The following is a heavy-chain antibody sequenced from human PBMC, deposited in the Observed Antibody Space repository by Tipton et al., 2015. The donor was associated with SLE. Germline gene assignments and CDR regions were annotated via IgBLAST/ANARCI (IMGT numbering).Heavy chain of an antibody. CDR3: ARALWGSDRYYYYMDV. D-gene: IGHD2-21*01. CDR1: GGSITSRY. V-gene: IGHV4-31*03. CDR2: IFYSGST. Sequence: TLSLTCTVSGGSITSRYWSWIRQHPGKGLEWIGYIFYSGSTYNNPSLKSRATISIDTSKNQLSLRLSSVTAADTAVYYCARALWGSDRYYYYMDVWGKGTTVTVSS. J-gene: IGHJ6*03.